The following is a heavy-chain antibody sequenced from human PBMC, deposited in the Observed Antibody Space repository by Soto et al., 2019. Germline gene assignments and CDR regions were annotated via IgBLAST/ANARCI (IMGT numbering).Heavy chain of an antibody. D-gene: IGHD3-10*01. V-gene: IGHV3-30*18. CDR2: ISYDGSNK. J-gene: IGHJ6*02. Sequence: PGGSLRLSCAASGFTFSSYGMHWVRQAPGKGLEWVAVISYDGSNKYYADSVKGRFTISRDNSRNTLYLQMNSLRAEDTAVYYCAKAVMYYYGSGSYYKHSYYGMDVWGQGTTVTLSS. CDR1: GFTFSSYG. CDR3: AKAVMYYYGSGSYYKHSYYGMDV.